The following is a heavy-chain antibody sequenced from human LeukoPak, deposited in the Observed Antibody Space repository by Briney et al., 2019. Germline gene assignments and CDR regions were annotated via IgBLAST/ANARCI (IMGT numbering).Heavy chain of an antibody. D-gene: IGHD6-13*01. CDR3: ARRSSSWPESDY. V-gene: IGHV4-59*01. Sequence: SRTLSLTCTVSGGSISSYYWSWVRQPPGKGLEWIGYIYYSGSTNYNPSLRSRVTISAYTSKNQFSLKLSSVTAADTAVYYCARRSSSWPESDYWGPGTLVTVSS. CDR2: IYYSGST. CDR1: GGSISSYY. J-gene: IGHJ4*02.